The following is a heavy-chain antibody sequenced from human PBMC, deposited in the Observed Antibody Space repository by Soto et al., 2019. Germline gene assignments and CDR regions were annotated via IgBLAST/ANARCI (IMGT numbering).Heavy chain of an antibody. V-gene: IGHV3-33*01. Sequence: GSLRLSCAASGFTFSSYGMHWVRQAPGKGLEWVAVIWYDGSNKYYADSVKGRFTISRDNSKNTLYLQMNSLRAEDTAVYYCARRYYDYIWGSYRHSDWFDPWGQGTLVTVSS. CDR1: GFTFSSYG. D-gene: IGHD3-16*02. CDR3: ARRYYDYIWGSYRHSDWFDP. CDR2: IWYDGSNK. J-gene: IGHJ5*02.